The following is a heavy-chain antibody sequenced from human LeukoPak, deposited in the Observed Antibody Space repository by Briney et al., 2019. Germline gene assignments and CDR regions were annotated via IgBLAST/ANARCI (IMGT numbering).Heavy chain of an antibody. CDR1: GFTFRTSG. J-gene: IGHJ4*02. D-gene: IGHD5-24*01. CDR2: IWYDGSNK. CDR3: ARAGDGYSDFDY. V-gene: IGHV3-33*01. Sequence: PGGSLRLSCAASGFTFRTSGMHWVRQAPGKGLEWVAVIWYDGSNKYYADSVKGRFTISRDNSKNTLYLQMNSLRAEDTAVYYCARAGDGYSDFDYWGQGTLVTVSS.